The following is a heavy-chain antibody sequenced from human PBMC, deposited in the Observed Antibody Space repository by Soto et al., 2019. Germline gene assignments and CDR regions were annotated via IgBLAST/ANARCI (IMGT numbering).Heavy chain of an antibody. CDR2: IYYSGTS. CDR3: ARLHCDSPNCVPLDP. V-gene: IGHV4-39*01. Sequence: QLQLQESGPGLVKPSETLSLTCTVSGGSIRDDTYYWGWIRQPPGKGLEWIGSIYYSGTSSYTPSLKSRVTMSVDTSKKQLSLRLSSVTAADTAVYYCARLHCDSPNCVPLDPWGQGTLVIVSS. D-gene: IGHD2-2*01. J-gene: IGHJ5*02. CDR1: GGSIRDDTYY.